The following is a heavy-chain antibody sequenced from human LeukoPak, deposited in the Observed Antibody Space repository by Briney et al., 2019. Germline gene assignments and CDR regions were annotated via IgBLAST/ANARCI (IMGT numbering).Heavy chain of an antibody. Sequence: ASVKVSCKASGYTFTSYAMHWVRQAPGQRLEWMGWINAGNGNTKYSQKFQGRVTITRDTSASTAYMELSSLRSEDTAVYYCARVGSSWSGFDYWGQRTLVTVSS. CDR1: GYTFTSYA. CDR2: INAGNGNT. D-gene: IGHD6-13*01. J-gene: IGHJ4*02. V-gene: IGHV1-3*01. CDR3: ARVGSSWSGFDY.